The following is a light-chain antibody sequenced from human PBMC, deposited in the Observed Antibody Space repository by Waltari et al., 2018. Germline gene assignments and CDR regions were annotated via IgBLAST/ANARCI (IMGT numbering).Light chain of an antibody. Sequence: DIVITPSPLSLPVTPGEPSYIPCRSSQRLLHSNGYHYLDWSLQKPGQSPHLLIHLGSNRAPGVPDRFSGTGSGTDFTLKISRVEAEDVGIYYCMQALQTPATFGQGTRLEIK. CDR2: LGS. CDR1: QRLLHSNGYHY. V-gene: IGKV2-28*01. CDR3: MQALQTPAT. J-gene: IGKJ5*01.